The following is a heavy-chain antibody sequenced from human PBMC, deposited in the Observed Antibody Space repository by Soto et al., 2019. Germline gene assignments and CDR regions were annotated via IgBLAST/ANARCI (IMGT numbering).Heavy chain of an antibody. CDR1: GFTFSNYA. CDR2: ISGSGGST. V-gene: IGHV3-23*01. Sequence: EVQLLESGVGLVQPVGSLRLSCAASGFTFSNYAVTWVRQAPGKGLEWVSTISGSGGSTYYADSVKGRFTISRDNSKNSLYLQMNSLRAEDTAVYYCAKDQGSSWYEIDYWGQGTLVTVSS. CDR3: AKDQGSSWYEIDY. J-gene: IGHJ4*02. D-gene: IGHD6-13*01.